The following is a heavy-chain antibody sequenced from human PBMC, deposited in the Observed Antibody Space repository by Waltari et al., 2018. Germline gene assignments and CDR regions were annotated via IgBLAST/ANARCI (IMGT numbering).Heavy chain of an antibody. CDR2: IIPIFGTA. V-gene: IGHV1-69*01. Sequence: QVQLVQSGAEVKKPGSSVKVYCKASGGTFSSYAISWGRQAPGQGLEWMGGIIPIFGTANYAQKFQGRVTITADESTSTAYMELSSLRSEDTAVYYCARDHCSGGSCYPYYYGMDVWGQGTTVTVSS. J-gene: IGHJ6*02. CDR1: GGTFSSYA. D-gene: IGHD2-15*01. CDR3: ARDHCSGGSCYPYYYGMDV.